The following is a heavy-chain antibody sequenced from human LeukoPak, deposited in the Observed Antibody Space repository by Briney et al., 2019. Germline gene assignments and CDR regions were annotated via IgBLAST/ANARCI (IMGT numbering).Heavy chain of an antibody. Sequence: GGSLRLSCAASGFTFSGSAMHWVRQASGEGLEWVGRIRSKANSYATAYAASVKGRSTISRDDSKNTAYLQMNSLKTEDTAVYYCTRTGYYYDSSGYRYFDYWGQGTLVTVSS. D-gene: IGHD3-22*01. J-gene: IGHJ4*02. CDR1: GFTFSGSA. CDR3: TRTGYYYDSSGYRYFDY. V-gene: IGHV3-73*01. CDR2: IRSKANSYAT.